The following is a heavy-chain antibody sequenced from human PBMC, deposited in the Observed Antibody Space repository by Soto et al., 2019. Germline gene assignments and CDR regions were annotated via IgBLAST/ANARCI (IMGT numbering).Heavy chain of an antibody. V-gene: IGHV3-33*01. J-gene: IGHJ4*02. CDR2: IWYDGSNK. CDR3: AIDLGHIAYYYGSGSLGTDY. Sequence: QVQLVESGGGVVQPGRSLRLSCAASGFTFSSYGMHWVRQAPGKGLEWVAVIWYDGSNKYYADSVKGRFTISRDNSKNKLYLQMNSLRAEDTAVYYCAIDLGHIAYYYGSGSLGTDYWGQGTLVTVSS. CDR1: GFTFSSYG. D-gene: IGHD3-10*01.